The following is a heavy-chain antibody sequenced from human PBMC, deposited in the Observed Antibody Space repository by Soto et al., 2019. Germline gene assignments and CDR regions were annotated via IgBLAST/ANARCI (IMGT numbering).Heavy chain of an antibody. J-gene: IGHJ6*02. CDR2: ISGSSRVI. Sequence: VQLVESGGGLAQPGGSLRLSCTAYGFTFSTHGINWVRQAPGKGLEWVSYISGSSRVIYHADSVKGRFTISRDNAENSLYLQMNSLRDEDTAVYYCARSIEAARDGMDVWGQGTTVTVSS. D-gene: IGHD1-26*01. V-gene: IGHV3-48*02. CDR1: GFTFSTHG. CDR3: ARSIEAARDGMDV.